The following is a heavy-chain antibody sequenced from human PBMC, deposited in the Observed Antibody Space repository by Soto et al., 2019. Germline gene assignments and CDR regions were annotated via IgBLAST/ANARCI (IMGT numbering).Heavy chain of an antibody. Sequence: QVEMEESGPGLLKPSETLSLTCTVSGGSVSSQYWSWIRQPAGKGLEWIGRIYNGGIPLIHPSLESRVALSLDTSKNQFSLTLSSVTAADTATYSCASQDYDKSVYYFDYWGRGTLVTVSS. CDR3: ASQDYDKSVYYFDY. D-gene: IGHD3-22*01. V-gene: IGHV4-4*07. CDR2: IYNGGIP. CDR1: GGSVSSQY. J-gene: IGHJ4*02.